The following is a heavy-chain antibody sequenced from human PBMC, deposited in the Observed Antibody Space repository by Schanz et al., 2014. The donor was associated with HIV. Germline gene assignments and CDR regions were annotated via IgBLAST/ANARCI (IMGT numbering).Heavy chain of an antibody. CDR3: AKSNGGDTAVVQYYFDY. Sequence: QVQLVQSGAEVQKPGSSVKVSCKASGDTFSSYSISWVRQAPGQGLEWVGGIIPIFDTTKYAQKFQGRVTITADKSTSTAYMELSSLRAEDTAVYFCAKSNGGDTAVVQYYFDYWGQGTLVSVSS. V-gene: IGHV1-69*06. D-gene: IGHD5-18*01. CDR1: GDTFSSYS. CDR2: IIPIFDTT. J-gene: IGHJ4*02.